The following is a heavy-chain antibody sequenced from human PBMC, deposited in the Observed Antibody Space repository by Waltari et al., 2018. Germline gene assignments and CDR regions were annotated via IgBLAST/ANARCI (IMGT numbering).Heavy chain of an antibody. V-gene: IGHV3-21*01. CDR3: AREWGVMVGTAGFYFDY. D-gene: IGHD2-15*01. CDR2: ISRGSSYI. CDR1: GFTFSSYT. J-gene: IGHJ4*02. Sequence: EVQLVGSGGGLVKPGGSLRLSCAASGFTFSSYTMNWVRQAPGKGLERVSSISRGSSYIYYADSVKGRFTISRDNAKNSLYLQMNSLRVEDTAVYYCAREWGVMVGTAGFYFDYWGQGALVTVSS.